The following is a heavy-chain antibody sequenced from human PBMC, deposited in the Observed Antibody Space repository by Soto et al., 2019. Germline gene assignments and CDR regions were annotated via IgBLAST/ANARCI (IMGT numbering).Heavy chain of an antibody. D-gene: IGHD3-9*01. Sequence: SETLSLTCTVSGGSISSYYWSWIRQPPGKGLEWIGYIYYSGSTNYNPSLKSRVTISVDTSKNQFSLKLSSVTAADTAVYYCARAYYDILTGYYLFDYWGQGTLVTVSS. CDR1: GGSISSYY. J-gene: IGHJ4*02. CDR3: ARAYYDILTGYYLFDY. V-gene: IGHV4-59*01. CDR2: IYYSGST.